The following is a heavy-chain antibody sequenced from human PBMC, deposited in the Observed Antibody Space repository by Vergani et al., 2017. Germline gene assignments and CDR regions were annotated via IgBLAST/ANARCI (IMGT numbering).Heavy chain of an antibody. D-gene: IGHD6-19*01. Sequence: QLQLQESGPGLVKPSATLSLTCSVPGASIRSSNYYWGWIRHPPGKGLEWIASIYYSGSTYYNPSLKSRVTISVDTSKNQFSLKLSPVTAADTAVYFCAGHSTVEWLVKLGWIDPWGQGILVTVSS. V-gene: IGHV4-39*01. CDR2: IYYSGST. CDR3: AGHSTVEWLVKLGWIDP. CDR1: GASIRSSNYY. J-gene: IGHJ5*02.